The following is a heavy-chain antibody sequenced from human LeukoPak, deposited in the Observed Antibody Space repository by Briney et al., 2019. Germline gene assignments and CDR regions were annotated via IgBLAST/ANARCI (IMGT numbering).Heavy chain of an antibody. CDR3: ARDLSRYYYGMDV. J-gene: IGHJ6*02. CDR2: ISSSGSTI. V-gene: IGHV3-11*01. CDR1: GFTFSDYY. Sequence: GGSLRLSCAASGFTFSDYYMSWIRQAPGKGLEWVSYISSSGSTIYYADSVKGRFTISRDNAKNSLYLQMSSLRAEDTAVYYCARDLSRYYYGMDVWGQGTTVTVSS.